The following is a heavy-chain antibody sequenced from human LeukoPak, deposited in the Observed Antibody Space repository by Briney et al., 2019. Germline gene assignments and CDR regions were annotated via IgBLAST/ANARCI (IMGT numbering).Heavy chain of an antibody. Sequence: PSETLSLTCIVSGGSISNYHWSWIRQPPGKGLEWIGYVSYTGSTNCSPSLKSRVTMSVDTSKNQFSLNLSSVTAADTAMYYCARASTVTTWSLGYWGQGILVTVSS. V-gene: IGHV4-59*01. D-gene: IGHD4-17*01. CDR1: GGSISNYH. CDR2: VSYTGST. CDR3: ARASTVTTWSLGY. J-gene: IGHJ4*02.